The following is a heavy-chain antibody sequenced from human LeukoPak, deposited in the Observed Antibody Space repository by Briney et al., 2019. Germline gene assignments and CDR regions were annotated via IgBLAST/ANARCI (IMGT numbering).Heavy chain of an antibody. D-gene: IGHD5-24*01. CDR3: ARRQDGYNKLR. V-gene: IGHV4-59*12. CDR2: IYYSGST. J-gene: IGHJ4*02. CDR1: GGSISSYY. Sequence: SETLSLTCTVSGGSISSYYWSWIRQPPGKGLEWIGYIYYSGSTNYNPSLKSRVTISVDKSKNQFSLKLSSVTAADTAVYYCARRQDGYNKLRWGQGTLVTVSS.